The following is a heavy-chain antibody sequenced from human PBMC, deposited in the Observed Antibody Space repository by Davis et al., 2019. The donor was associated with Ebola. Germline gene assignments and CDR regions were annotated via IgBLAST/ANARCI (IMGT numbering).Heavy chain of an antibody. CDR3: ARGDGDCTGDTCPLEI. D-gene: IGHD2-8*02. CDR2: LSYDGQIE. Sequence: PGGSLRLSCAASGFTFRNYAMHWVRLAPGRGLEWLALLSYDGQIEDYTDSVKGRFSISRDSSDKTLFLQMSSLRIDDTAVYFCARGDGDCTGDTCPLEIWGQGSLVTVSS. J-gene: IGHJ4*02. CDR1: GFTFRNYA. V-gene: IGHV3-30*04.